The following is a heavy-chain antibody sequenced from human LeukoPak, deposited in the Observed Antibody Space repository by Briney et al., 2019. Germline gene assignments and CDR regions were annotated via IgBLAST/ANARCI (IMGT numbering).Heavy chain of an antibody. CDR3: ARADCSSTSCYQWGAFDI. V-gene: IGHV1-18*01. Sequence: ASVKVSCKASGYTFTSYGISWVRQAPGQGLEWMGWISAYNGNTNYAQKLQGRVTMTTDTSTSTAYMELRSLRSDDTAVYYCARADCSSTSCYQWGAFDIWGQGTMVTVSS. J-gene: IGHJ3*02. CDR2: ISAYNGNT. D-gene: IGHD2-2*01. CDR1: GYTFTSYG.